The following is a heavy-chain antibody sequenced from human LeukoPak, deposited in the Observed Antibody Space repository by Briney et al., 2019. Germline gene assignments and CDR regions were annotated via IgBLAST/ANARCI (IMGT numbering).Heavy chain of an antibody. V-gene: IGHV3-74*01. CDR2: INSDGSST. D-gene: IGHD6-19*01. J-gene: IGHJ5*02. CDR3: SRAGGDTGWYLGEGS. Sequence: PGGSLRLSCAASGFTFNNYWMHWVRHAPGKGLVWVSRINSDGSSTNYADSVKGRFTISRDNAKNTLYLQINSLRAEDTAVYYCSRAGGDTGWYLGEGSWGQGTLVTVSS. CDR1: GFTFNNYW.